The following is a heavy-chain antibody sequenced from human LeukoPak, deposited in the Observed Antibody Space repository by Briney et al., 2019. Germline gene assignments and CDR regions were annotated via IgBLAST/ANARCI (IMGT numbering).Heavy chain of an antibody. CDR1: GGTFSSYA. J-gene: IGHJ4*02. CDR2: IIPIFGTA. D-gene: IGHD5-24*01. V-gene: IGHV1-69*05. CDR3: ARGGGEMASRFDY. Sequence: AASVKVSCKASGGTFSSYAISWVRQAPGQGLEWMGGIIPIFGTANYAQKFQGRVTITTDESTSTAYMELSSLRSEDTAVYYCARGGGEMASRFDYWGQGTLVTVSS.